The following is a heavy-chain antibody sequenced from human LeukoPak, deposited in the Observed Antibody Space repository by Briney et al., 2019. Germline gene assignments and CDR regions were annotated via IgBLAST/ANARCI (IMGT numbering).Heavy chain of an antibody. Sequence: GGSLRLSCAASGFTFGSYAMSWVRQAPGKGLEWVSTISGSGGTRLSADPVKGRFTISRDNSENTLYLQMNTLRAEDTAIYYCAKAPELRYSLGTYYMDVWGKGTTVTVSS. J-gene: IGHJ6*03. CDR1: GFTFGSYA. CDR2: ISGSGGTR. D-gene: IGHD3-9*01. V-gene: IGHV3-23*01. CDR3: AKAPELRYSLGTYYMDV.